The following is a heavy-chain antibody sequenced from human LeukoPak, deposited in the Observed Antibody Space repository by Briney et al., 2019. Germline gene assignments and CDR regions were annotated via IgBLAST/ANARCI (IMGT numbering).Heavy chain of an antibody. CDR2: IYYSGST. Sequence: SETLSLTCTVSGGSISSSSYYWGWIRQPPGKGLGWIGSIYYSGSTYYNPSLKSRVTISVDTSKNQFSLKLRSVTAADTAVYYCARGSSGWSYYFDYWGQGTLVTVSS. J-gene: IGHJ4*02. D-gene: IGHD6-19*01. CDR1: GGSISSSSYY. V-gene: IGHV4-39*01. CDR3: ARGSSGWSYYFDY.